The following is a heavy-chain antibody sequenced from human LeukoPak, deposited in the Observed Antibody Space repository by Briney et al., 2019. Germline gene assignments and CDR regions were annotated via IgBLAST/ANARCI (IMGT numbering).Heavy chain of an antibody. V-gene: IGHV3-7*01. D-gene: IGHD6-13*01. J-gene: IGHJ4*02. Sequence: PGGSLRLFCAASGFTFSGYWMTWVRQGPGKGLEWVANINLDGSERFYVDFVKGRFTISRDNADNSMYLQMNSLRAEDTAVYYCGRVIAGAIDYWGQGTLVTVSS. CDR1: GFTFSGYW. CDR3: GRVIAGAIDY. CDR2: INLDGSER.